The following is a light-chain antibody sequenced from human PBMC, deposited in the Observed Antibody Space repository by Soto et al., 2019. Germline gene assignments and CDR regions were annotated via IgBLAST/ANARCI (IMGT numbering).Light chain of an antibody. CDR3: QQYNSYPWT. CDR1: QTISSW. CDR2: KAS. Sequence: DIQMTQSPSTLSGSVGDRVTITCRASQTISSWLAWYQQKPGKAPKLLIYKASTLKSGVPSRFSGSGSGTEFTLTISSLQPDDFVTYYCQQYNSYPWTFGQGTKVEVK. J-gene: IGKJ1*01. V-gene: IGKV1-5*03.